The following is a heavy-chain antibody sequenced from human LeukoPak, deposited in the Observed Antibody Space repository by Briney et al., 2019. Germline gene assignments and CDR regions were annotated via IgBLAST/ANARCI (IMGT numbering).Heavy chain of an antibody. CDR1: GFTFSSYW. J-gene: IGHJ4*02. D-gene: IGHD3-10*01. CDR2: IKQEGSEK. Sequence: PGGSLRLSCAASGFTFSSYWMSWVRQAPGKGLEWVANIKQEGSEKYYVDSVKDRFTISRDNAKNSLYLQMNSLRAEDTAVYYCARGGGLLITMVRGVIPFDYWGQGTLVTVSS. V-gene: IGHV3-7*01. CDR3: ARGGGLLITMVRGVIPFDY.